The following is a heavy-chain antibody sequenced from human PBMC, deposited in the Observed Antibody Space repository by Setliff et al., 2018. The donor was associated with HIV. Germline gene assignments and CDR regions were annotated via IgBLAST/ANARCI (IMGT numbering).Heavy chain of an antibody. CDR2: IFHSGDT. CDR1: GVSVGSGDYY. D-gene: IGHD6-6*01. V-gene: IGHV4-31*03. J-gene: IGHJ4*02. CDR3: ATRLRIAARPFDY. Sequence: KASETLSLTCSVSGVSVGSGDYYWHWIRQHPEKALEWIGYIFHSGDTYYNPSLKSRISMSVDTSKNQFSLELTSLTAADTAVYYCATRLRIAARPFDYWGQGMLVTVSS.